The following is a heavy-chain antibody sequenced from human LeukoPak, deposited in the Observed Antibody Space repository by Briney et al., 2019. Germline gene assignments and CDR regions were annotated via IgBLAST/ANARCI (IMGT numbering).Heavy chain of an antibody. CDR2: TWYDGSHK. D-gene: IGHD3-10*01. CDR1: GFTFSRYG. Sequence: GGSLRLSCVASGFTFSRYGMHWVRQAPGKGLEWVSFTWYDGSHKDYADSVKGRFTISRDNSKNTLYLQMNSLRVEDTAVYYCARDSSMLRGPLVIYYFDFWGQGTLVTVSS. V-gene: IGHV3-33*01. CDR3: ARDSSMLRGPLVIYYFDF. J-gene: IGHJ4*02.